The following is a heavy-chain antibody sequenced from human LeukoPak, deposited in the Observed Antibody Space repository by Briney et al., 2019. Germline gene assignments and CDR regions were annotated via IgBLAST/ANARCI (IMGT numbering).Heavy chain of an antibody. Sequence: SETLSLTCSVSGGSVSSSSYYWGWIRQSPGKGLEWIGSIYYSGSTYYNPSLQSRVTIYVDLSKNLSSLKLTSVTAADTAVSYRARVPVVVADPFDYWGQGTLVTVSA. CDR2: IYYSGST. CDR1: GGSVSSSSYY. J-gene: IGHJ4*02. V-gene: IGHV4-39*07. CDR3: ARVPVVVADPFDY. D-gene: IGHD6-19*01.